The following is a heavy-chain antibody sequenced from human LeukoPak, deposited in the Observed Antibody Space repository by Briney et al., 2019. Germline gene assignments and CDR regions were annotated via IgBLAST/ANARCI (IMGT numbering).Heavy chain of an antibody. CDR2: FYTSGST. V-gene: IGHV4-61*02. D-gene: IGHD1-26*01. CDR1: GGSVSSGRYY. CDR3: ARETTLGPTSRMDV. J-gene: IGHJ6*04. Sequence: PSQTLSLTCSVSGGSVSSGRYYWTWIRQPAGKGLEWIGRFYTSGSTNYNPSLESRVTISIDTSKNQFSLKLSSVTAADTAVYYCARETTLGPTSRMDVWGKGTSVTVSS.